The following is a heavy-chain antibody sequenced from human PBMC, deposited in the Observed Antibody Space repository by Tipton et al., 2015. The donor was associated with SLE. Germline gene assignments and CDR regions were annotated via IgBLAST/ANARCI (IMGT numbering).Heavy chain of an antibody. D-gene: IGHD3-3*01. J-gene: IGHJ6*02. Sequence: QLVQSGAEVKKPGASVKVSCKASGYTFISYGINWVRQAPGQGLEWMGWISPYNGHTNAAQKFQNRVTMTTDTSTNTAYMELRSLTFDDTAVYYCAKDRWYDFGYGMDVWGQGTTVTVSS. CDR3: AKDRWYDFGYGMDV. CDR1: GYTFISYG. V-gene: IGHV1-18*01. CDR2: ISPYNGHT.